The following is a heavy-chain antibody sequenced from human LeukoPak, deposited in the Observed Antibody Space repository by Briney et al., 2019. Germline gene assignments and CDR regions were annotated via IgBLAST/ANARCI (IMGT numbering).Heavy chain of an antibody. Sequence: GSSVKVSCKASGGTFSSYAISWVRQAPGQGLEWMRGIIPIFGTANYAQKFQGRVTITTDESTSTAYMELSSLRSEDTAVYYCARSTYYDILTGYYYYYYVDVWGKGTTVTVSS. D-gene: IGHD3-9*01. J-gene: IGHJ6*03. V-gene: IGHV1-69*05. CDR3: ARSTYYDILTGYYYYYYVDV. CDR2: IIPIFGTA. CDR1: GGTFSSYA.